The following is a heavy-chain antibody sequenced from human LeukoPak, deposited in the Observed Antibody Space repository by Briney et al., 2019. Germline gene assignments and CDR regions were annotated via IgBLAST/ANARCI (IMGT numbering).Heavy chain of an antibody. J-gene: IGHJ2*01. D-gene: IGHD4-17*01. Sequence: SETLSLTCAVSGGSISSGGYSLSWIRQAPGKGLEWIVYIYHSGSTYYNPSLKSRVTISVDRSKNQFSLKLSSVTAADTAVYYCARDYGDYVPWYFDLWGRGTLVTVSS. V-gene: IGHV4-30-2*01. CDR1: GGSISSGGYS. CDR2: IYHSGST. CDR3: ARDYGDYVPWYFDL.